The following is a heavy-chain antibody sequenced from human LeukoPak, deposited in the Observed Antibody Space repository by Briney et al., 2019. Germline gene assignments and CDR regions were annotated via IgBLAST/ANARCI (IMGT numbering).Heavy chain of an antibody. CDR2: ITSSSSYI. V-gene: IGHV3-21*01. CDR3: ARDSSKYSGYDFGY. J-gene: IGHJ4*02. D-gene: IGHD5-12*01. Sequence: PGGSLRLSCAASGFTFSSYSMNWVRQAPGKGLEWVSSITSSSSYIYYADSVKGRFTISRDNAKNSLYLQMNSLRAEDTAIYYCARDSSKYSGYDFGYWGQGTLVTVSS. CDR1: GFTFSSYS.